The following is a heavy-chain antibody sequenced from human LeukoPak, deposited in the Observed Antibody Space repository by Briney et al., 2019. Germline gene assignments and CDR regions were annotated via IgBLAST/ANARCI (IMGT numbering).Heavy chain of an antibody. Sequence: GGSLRLSCAVSGFTFTNAWMSWVRQDPGKGLEWVARIKGKTDGGTTDYAAPVKGRFSISRDDSQNMLYLQMNSLKTEDTAVYYCTTVGGIMVFPFDYWGQGTPVTVSS. CDR1: GFTFTNAW. CDR2: IKGKTDGGTT. V-gene: IGHV3-15*05. J-gene: IGHJ4*02. CDR3: TTVGGIMVFPFDY. D-gene: IGHD2-8*01.